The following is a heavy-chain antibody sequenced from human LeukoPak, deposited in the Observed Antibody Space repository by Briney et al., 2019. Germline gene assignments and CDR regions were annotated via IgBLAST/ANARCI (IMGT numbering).Heavy chain of an antibody. D-gene: IGHD7-27*01. CDR2: INPDGRGT. J-gene: IGHJ1*01. CDR3: PSWGATTVEYFQR. CDR1: GFTFNRCW. V-gene: IGHV3-7*01. Sequence: PGGSLRLSCVVSGFTFNRCWMNWVRQAPGKGLEWVAHINPDGRGTYYVDSVKGRFTIARDNAQNSIELQMNSLRVEGTAVYYCPSWGATTVEYFQRWRQGPLVAVSS.